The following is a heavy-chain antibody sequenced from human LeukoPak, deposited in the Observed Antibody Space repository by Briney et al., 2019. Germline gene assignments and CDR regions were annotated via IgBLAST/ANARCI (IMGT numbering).Heavy chain of an antibody. J-gene: IGHJ4*02. Sequence: GGSLRLSCAASGFTFSGYSMNWVRQAPGKGLEWVSSISSSSSYIYYADSVKGRFTISRDNAKNSLYLQMNSLRAEDTAVYYCARDLEITYYYGSGSLSFGYWGQGTLVTVSS. D-gene: IGHD3-10*01. CDR2: ISSSSSYI. CDR3: ARDLEITYYYGSGSLSFGY. CDR1: GFTFSGYS. V-gene: IGHV3-21*01.